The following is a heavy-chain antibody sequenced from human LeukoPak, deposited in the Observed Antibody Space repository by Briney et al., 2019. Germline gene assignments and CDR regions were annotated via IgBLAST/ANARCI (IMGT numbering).Heavy chain of an antibody. J-gene: IGHJ4*02. CDR1: GFTFSNAW. CDR2: ISGSGGST. CDR3: AKGGDYSSGDY. V-gene: IGHV3-23*01. Sequence: GGSLRLSCAASGFTFSNAWMSWVRQAPGKGLEWVSAISGSGGSTYYADSVKGRFTISRDNSKNTLYLQMNSLRAEDTAVYYCAKGGDYSSGDYWGQGTLVTVSS. D-gene: IGHD6-19*01.